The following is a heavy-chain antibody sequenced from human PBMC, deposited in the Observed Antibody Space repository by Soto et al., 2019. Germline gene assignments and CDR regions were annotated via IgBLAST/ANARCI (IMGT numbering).Heavy chain of an antibody. D-gene: IGHD2-21*02. J-gene: IGHJ5*02. CDR1: GYTFTSYA. Sequence: QGQLVQAGAEVKKPGASVKVSCKASGYTFTSYAMHWVRQAPGQRLEWMGWINAGNGNTKYSQKFQGRVTSTRDTSASTAYMELSSLRSEDTAVYYCARGFRGGDEDWFDPWGQGTLVTVSS. CDR3: ARGFRGGDEDWFDP. V-gene: IGHV1-3*01. CDR2: INAGNGNT.